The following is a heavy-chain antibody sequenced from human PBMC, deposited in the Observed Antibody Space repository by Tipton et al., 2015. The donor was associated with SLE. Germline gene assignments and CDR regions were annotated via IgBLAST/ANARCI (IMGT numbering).Heavy chain of an antibody. CDR1: GGSISSGSYY. J-gene: IGHJ3*02. V-gene: IGHV4-61*09. CDR2: SYTSGST. CDR3: ARSDSAIAVAGQAFDI. D-gene: IGHD6-19*01. Sequence: TLSLTCTVSGGSISSGSYYWSWIRQPAGKGLEWIGHSYTSGSTNYNPSLKSRVTISVDTSKNQFSLKLSSVTAADTAVYYCARSDSAIAVAGQAFDIWGQGTMVTVSS.